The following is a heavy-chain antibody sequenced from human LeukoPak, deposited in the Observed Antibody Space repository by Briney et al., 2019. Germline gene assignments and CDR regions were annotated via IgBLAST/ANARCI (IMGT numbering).Heavy chain of an antibody. Sequence: GGSRRLSCAASGFSFSTYNMNWVRQAPGKGLEWVPGINWNGGSTGYADSVKGRFTISRDNAKNSLYLQMNSLRAEDTALYYCAREAKYYYYGSEAEWGQGTLVTVSS. D-gene: IGHD3-10*01. CDR3: AREAKYYYYGSEAE. CDR1: GFSFSTYN. J-gene: IGHJ4*02. V-gene: IGHV3-20*04. CDR2: INWNGGST.